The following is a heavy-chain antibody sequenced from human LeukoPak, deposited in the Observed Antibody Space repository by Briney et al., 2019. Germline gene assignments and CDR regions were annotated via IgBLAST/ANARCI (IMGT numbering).Heavy chain of an antibody. CDR2: VYYSGST. Sequence: SETLSLTCTVSGGSISSSYWSWIRQPPGKGLEWIGYVYYSGSTNYNPSLKSRVTISVDTSKNQFSLKLSSVTAADTAVYYCARTITMTVYWYFDLWGRGTLVTVSS. CDR3: ARTITMTVYWYFDL. V-gene: IGHV4-59*08. CDR1: GGSISSSY. J-gene: IGHJ2*01. D-gene: IGHD3-22*01.